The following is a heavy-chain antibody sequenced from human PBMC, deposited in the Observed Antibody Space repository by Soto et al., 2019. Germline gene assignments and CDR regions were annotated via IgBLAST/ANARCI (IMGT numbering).Heavy chain of an antibody. J-gene: IGHJ4*02. V-gene: IGHV1-18*04. D-gene: IGHD3-3*01. CDR3: ARGHVLRLLEWLI. CDR2: ICAYNGNT. CDR1: GYTFTNSG. Sequence: ASVKVSCKASGYTFTNSGISWVRQAPGQGLEWMGWICAYNGNTNYAQTLQGRVTMTTDTSTSTAYMELGSLRSDATAVYYSARGHVLRLLEWLIWGQGTLVTVSS.